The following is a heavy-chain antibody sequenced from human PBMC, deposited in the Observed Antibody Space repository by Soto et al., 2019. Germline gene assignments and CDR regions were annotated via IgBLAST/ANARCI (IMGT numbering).Heavy chain of an antibody. CDR3: ARAWKQPWGGMDV. Sequence: QVQLQESGPRLVKPSETLSLTCTVSGDSVSSNSYYWSWIRQPPGKGLEFIGYIYYSGSTNHNPSLKSRVTISLDTSKNQFSLRLSSVTAADTAVYYCARAWKQPWGGMDVWGPGTTVTVSS. J-gene: IGHJ6*02. V-gene: IGHV4-61*01. D-gene: IGHD6-13*01. CDR2: IYYSGST. CDR1: GDSVSSNSYY.